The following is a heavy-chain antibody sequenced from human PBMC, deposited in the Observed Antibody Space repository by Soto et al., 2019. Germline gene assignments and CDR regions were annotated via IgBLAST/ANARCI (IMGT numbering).Heavy chain of an antibody. Sequence: QITLKESGPTLVKPTQTLTLTCTFSGFSLSTSGVGVGWIRQPPGKALEWLSISYWDDDKRYSPSLKSKLTLTNDTAEIQLVLTTTNMDPVDTATYDCAHRGTGVCTGGSCALEFAPCGKGPLVTSSS. CDR2: SYWDDDK. CDR1: GFSLSTSGVG. D-gene: IGHD2-15*01. CDR3: AHRGTGVCTGGSCALEFAP. J-gene: IGHJ5*02. V-gene: IGHV2-5*02.